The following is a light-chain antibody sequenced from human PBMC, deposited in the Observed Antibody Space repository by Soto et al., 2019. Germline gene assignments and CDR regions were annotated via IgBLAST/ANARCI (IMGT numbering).Light chain of an antibody. CDR2: DVS. V-gene: IGLV2-14*03. CDR1: RSDVGGYTY. CDR3: SSYTSSSTFPCV. J-gene: IGLJ1*01. Sequence: QSVLTQPTSVSGSPGQSITISCTGTRSDVGGYTYVSWYQQHPVEAPKVMIYDVSDRPSGVSNRFSGSKSGNTASLTISGLQAEDEADYYCSSYTSSSTFPCVFGTGT.